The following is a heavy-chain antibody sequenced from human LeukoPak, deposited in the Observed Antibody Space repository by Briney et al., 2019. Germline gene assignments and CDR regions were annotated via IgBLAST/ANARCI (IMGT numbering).Heavy chain of an antibody. CDR3: ARVFTGTTGPPAY. V-gene: IGHV1-69*13. Sequence: SVKVSCKASGGTFSSYAISWVRQAPGQGLEWMGGIIPIFGTANYAQKFQGRVTITADESTSTAYMELSSLRSEDTAVYYCARVFTGTTGPPAYWGQGTLVTVSS. D-gene: IGHD1-1*01. CDR2: IIPIFGTA. CDR1: GGTFSSYA. J-gene: IGHJ4*02.